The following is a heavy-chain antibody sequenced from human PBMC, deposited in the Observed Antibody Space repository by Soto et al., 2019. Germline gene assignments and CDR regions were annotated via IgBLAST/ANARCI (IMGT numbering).Heavy chain of an antibody. Sequence: ASVKVSCQASGYTFTNYGVSWVRQAPGQGLEWMGWINVYNGNTKYAQKVQGRVTMTTDTSTSTAYMELRSLRSDDTAVYYCARGVGSGSYYNQYNWFDPWGQGTLVTVS. CDR1: GYTFTNYG. CDR3: ARGVGSGSYYNQYNWFDP. D-gene: IGHD3-10*01. V-gene: IGHV1-18*01. CDR2: INVYNGNT. J-gene: IGHJ5*02.